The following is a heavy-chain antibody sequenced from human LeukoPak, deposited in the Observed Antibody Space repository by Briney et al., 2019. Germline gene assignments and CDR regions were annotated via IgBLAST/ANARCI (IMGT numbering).Heavy chain of an antibody. D-gene: IGHD5-18*01. J-gene: IGHJ4*02. CDR1: GFTFSSYA. CDR2: TSGSGGST. CDR3: AKMDTAMDSPEGY. V-gene: IGHV3-23*01. Sequence: GGSLRLSCAASGFTFSSYAMSWVRQAPGKGLEWVSGTSGSGGSTYYVDSVKGRFTTSGDNSKNTLFLQMNSLRAEDTAVYYCAKMDTAMDSPEGYWGQGTLVTVSS.